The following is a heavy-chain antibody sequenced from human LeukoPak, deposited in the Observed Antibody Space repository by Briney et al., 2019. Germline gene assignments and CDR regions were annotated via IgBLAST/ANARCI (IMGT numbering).Heavy chain of an antibody. CDR1: GFTFSSYA. CDR3: ARDGASIYESSGYPRDAFDI. D-gene: IGHD3-22*01. Sequence: GGSLRLSCAASGFTFSSYAMHWIRQAPGKGLEWVAVISYDGSNKYYADSVKGRFTISRDNSKNTLYLQMNSLRAEDTAVYYCARDGASIYESSGYPRDAFDIWGQGTMVTVSS. CDR2: ISYDGSNK. J-gene: IGHJ3*02. V-gene: IGHV3-30-3*01.